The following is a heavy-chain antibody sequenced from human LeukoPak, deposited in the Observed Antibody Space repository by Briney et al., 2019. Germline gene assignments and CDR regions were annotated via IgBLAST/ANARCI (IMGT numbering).Heavy chain of an antibody. V-gene: IGHV3-48*02. CDR3: ARDMRYAFDY. Sequence: GSLRLSCAASGFAFSSYSMTWVRQAPGKGLEWLSYITNSGDSIDYADSVKGRFTSSRDNAKDSLYLQINSLRDDDTAVYYCARDMRYAFDYWGQGTLVTVSS. D-gene: IGHD3-16*01. CDR2: ITNSGDSI. J-gene: IGHJ4*02. CDR1: GFAFSSYS.